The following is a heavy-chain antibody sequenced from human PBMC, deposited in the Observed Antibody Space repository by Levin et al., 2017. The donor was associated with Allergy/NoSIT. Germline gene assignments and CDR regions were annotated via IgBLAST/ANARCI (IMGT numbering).Heavy chain of an antibody. V-gene: IGHV3-15*01. CDR1: GFTFSNAW. D-gene: IGHD2-21*02. CDR2: IKSKTDGGTT. J-gene: IGHJ3*02. CDR3: TTVHIVVVTAIMSWGAFDI. Sequence: GESLKISCAASGFTFSNAWMSWVRQAPGKGLEWVGRIKSKTDGGTTDYAAPVKGRFTISRDDSKNTLYLQMNSLKTEDTAVYYCTTVHIVVVTAIMSWGAFDIWGQGTMVTVSS.